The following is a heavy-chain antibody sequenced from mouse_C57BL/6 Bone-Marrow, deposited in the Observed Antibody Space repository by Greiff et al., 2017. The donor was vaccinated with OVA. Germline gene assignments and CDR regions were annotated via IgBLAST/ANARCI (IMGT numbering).Heavy chain of an antibody. D-gene: IGHD1-1*01. J-gene: IGHJ2*01. Sequence: VQLQQSGAELVRPGASVTLSCKASGYTFTDYEMHWVKQTPVHGLEWIGAIDPETGGTAYNQKFKGKAILTADKSSGTAYMELRSLTSEDSAVYYCTRDTTNYFDYWGQGTTLTVSS. V-gene: IGHV1-15*01. CDR1: GYTFTDYE. CDR2: IDPETGGT. CDR3: TRDTTNYFDY.